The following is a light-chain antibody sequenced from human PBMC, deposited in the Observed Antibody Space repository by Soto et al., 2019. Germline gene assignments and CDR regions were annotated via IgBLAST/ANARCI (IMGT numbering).Light chain of an antibody. J-gene: IGLJ2*01. Sequence: QSALTQPASVSGSPGQSITISCTGTSSDVGGDHYVSWYQQHPGKAPKLMIYDVSNRPSGVSDRFSGSKSGNTASLTISGLQAEDEADYYCSSYTSSSTSVVFGGGTKLTVL. CDR3: SSYTSSSTSVV. CDR1: SSDVGGDHY. V-gene: IGLV2-14*01. CDR2: DVS.